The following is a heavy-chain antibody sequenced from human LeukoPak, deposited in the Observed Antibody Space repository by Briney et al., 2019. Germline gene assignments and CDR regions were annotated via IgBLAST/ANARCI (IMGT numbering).Heavy chain of an antibody. Sequence: SETLSLTCTVFGYSISSGYYWGWIRQPPGKGLEGIGSIYHSGSTYYNPSLKGRVTVSVDTSKNQFSLKLSPVTAADTAVYYCARVGEVIYYMDVWGKGTTVTVSS. CDR2: IYHSGST. D-gene: IGHD3-16*01. J-gene: IGHJ6*03. CDR1: GYSISSGYY. CDR3: ARVGEVIYYMDV. V-gene: IGHV4-38-2*02.